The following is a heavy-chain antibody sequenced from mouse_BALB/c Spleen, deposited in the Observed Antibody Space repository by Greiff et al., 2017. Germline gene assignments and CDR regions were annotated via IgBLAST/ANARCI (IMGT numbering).Heavy chain of an antibody. Sequence: EVMLVESGGGLVQPGGSRKLSCAASGFTFSSFGMHWVRQAPEKGLEWVAYISSGSSTIYYADTVKGRFTISRDNPKNTLFLQMTSLRSEDTAMYYCAGTGFAYWGQGTLVTVSA. D-gene: IGHD4-1*01. CDR3: AGTGFAY. V-gene: IGHV5-17*02. CDR2: ISSGSSTI. CDR1: GFTFSSFG. J-gene: IGHJ3*01.